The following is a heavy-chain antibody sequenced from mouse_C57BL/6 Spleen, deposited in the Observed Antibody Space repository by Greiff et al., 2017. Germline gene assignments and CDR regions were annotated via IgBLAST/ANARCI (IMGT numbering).Heavy chain of an antibody. Sequence: QVQLQQSGAELVKPGASVKISCKASGYAFSSYWMNWVKQRPGKGLEWIGQIYPGDGDTNYNGKFKGKATLTADKSSSTAYMQLSSLTSEDSAVYFCAIYYYGSRYYFDYWGQGTTRTVSS. V-gene: IGHV1-80*01. CDR2: IYPGDGDT. CDR1: GYAFSSYW. CDR3: AIYYYGSRYYFDY. D-gene: IGHD1-1*01. J-gene: IGHJ2*01.